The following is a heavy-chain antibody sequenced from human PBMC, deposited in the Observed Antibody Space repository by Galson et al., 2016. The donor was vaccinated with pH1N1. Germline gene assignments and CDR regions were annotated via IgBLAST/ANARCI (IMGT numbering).Heavy chain of an antibody. CDR2: IYPSDSDT. J-gene: IGHJ6*02. Sequence: QSGAEVTKPGKSLKISCKGSGYSFTNYWIGWVRQMPGKGLEWMGIIYPSDSDTRYSPSFQGQVTISADKSISTASLQWSSLQASDTALYYCAGGSGSPDSYYSYGMDVWGQGTTVTVSS. D-gene: IGHD3-10*01. CDR3: AGGSGSPDSYYSYGMDV. V-gene: IGHV5-51*01. CDR1: GYSFTNYW.